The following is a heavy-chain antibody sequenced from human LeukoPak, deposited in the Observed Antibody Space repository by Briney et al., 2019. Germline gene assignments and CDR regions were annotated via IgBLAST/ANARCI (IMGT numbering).Heavy chain of an antibody. CDR1: GGSFSGYY. Sequence: SETLSLTCAVYGGSFSGYYWSWIRQPPGKRLEWIGEINHSGSTNYNPSLKSRVTISVDTSKNQFSLKLSSVTAADTAVYYCATSYYDSSGYLEFDYWGQGTLVTVSS. CDR2: INHSGST. D-gene: IGHD3-22*01. J-gene: IGHJ4*02. CDR3: ATSYYDSSGYLEFDY. V-gene: IGHV4-34*01.